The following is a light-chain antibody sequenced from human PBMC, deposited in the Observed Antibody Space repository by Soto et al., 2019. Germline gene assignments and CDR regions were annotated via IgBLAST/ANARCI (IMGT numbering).Light chain of an antibody. CDR1: QGIGSW. CDR3: QHDNSFNLT. V-gene: IGKV1-12*01. J-gene: IGKJ3*01. Sequence: DIQMTQSPSSVSASVGDRVTITCRASQGIGSWLGWYQQNPGKAPKLLIYAAASLQSGVPSRFSATFSGTEFTLTISSLQPEDRATYFCQHDNSFNLTVGPGTKVYRK. CDR2: AAA.